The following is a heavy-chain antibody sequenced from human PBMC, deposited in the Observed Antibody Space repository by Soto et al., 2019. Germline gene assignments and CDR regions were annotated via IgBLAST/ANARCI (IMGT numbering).Heavy chain of an antibody. CDR3: ARGWAGINNQSKSRTRPLTPFDY. D-gene: IGHD1-1*01. CDR1: GGSFSGYY. Sequence: SEILSLTCAVYGGSFSGYYWSWIRQPPGKGLEWIGEINHSGSTNYNPSLKSRVTISVDTSKNQFSLKLSSVTAADTAVYYCARGWAGINNQSKSRTRPLTPFDYWGQGTLVTVPQ. CDR2: INHSGST. V-gene: IGHV4-34*01. J-gene: IGHJ4*02.